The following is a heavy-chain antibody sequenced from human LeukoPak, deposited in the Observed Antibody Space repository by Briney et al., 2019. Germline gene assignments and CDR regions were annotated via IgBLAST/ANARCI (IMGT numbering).Heavy chain of an antibody. CDR3: AKIQVGNDAFDI. CDR2: ISYDGSNK. D-gene: IGHD4-23*01. CDR1: GFTFSSYG. J-gene: IGHJ3*02. Sequence: SGRSLRLSCAASGFTFSSYGMHWVRQAPGKGLEWVAVISYDGSNKYYADSVKGRFTISRDNSKNTPYLQMNSLRAEDTAVYYCAKIQVGNDAFDIWGQGTMVTVSS. V-gene: IGHV3-30*18.